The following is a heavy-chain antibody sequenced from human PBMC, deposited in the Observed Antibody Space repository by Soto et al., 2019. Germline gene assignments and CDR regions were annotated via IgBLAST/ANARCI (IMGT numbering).Heavy chain of an antibody. CDR2: ISNSGDDT. CDR3: ARGFLVGATDY. J-gene: IGHJ4*02. V-gene: IGHV3-23*01. CDR1: GFTFTAYA. Sequence: GGSLRLSCAASGFTFTAYAMSWVRQAPGKGLEWVSTISNSGDDTYYADSVKGRVTISRDNSKDTVFLQMNSLRAEDTAVYYCARGFLVGATDYWGQGTLVTVSS. D-gene: IGHD1-26*01.